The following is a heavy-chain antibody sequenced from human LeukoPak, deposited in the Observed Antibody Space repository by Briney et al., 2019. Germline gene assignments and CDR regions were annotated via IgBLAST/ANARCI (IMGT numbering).Heavy chain of an antibody. CDR1: GGSISSSSYY. Sequence: PSETLSLTCTVSGGSISSSSYYWGWIRQPPGKGLEWVANINQDGSEKYYVDSVKGRFTISRDNAKNSLYLQMNSLRAEDTAVYYCARSRWCDYWGQGTLVTVSS. CDR2: INQDGSEK. V-gene: IGHV3-7*01. D-gene: IGHD4-23*01. CDR3: ARSRWCDY. J-gene: IGHJ4*02.